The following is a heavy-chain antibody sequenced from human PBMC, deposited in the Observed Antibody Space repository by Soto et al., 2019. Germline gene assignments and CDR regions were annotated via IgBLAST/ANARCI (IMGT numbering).Heavy chain of an antibody. J-gene: IGHJ5*02. V-gene: IGHV4-31*01. CDR2: IHYSGST. CDR3: ARAWTATAGWANWFDR. Sequence: QVQLQESGPGLVEPSQTLSLTCTVSGGSISGEGYYWSWIRQYSGRGLEWIGYIHYSGSTYSNPSLKSPVNISVDTSKTQFFLKLTSVTAADTAVYYCARAWTATAGWANWFDRWGQGTLVTVSS. D-gene: IGHD6-13*01. CDR1: GGSISGEGYY.